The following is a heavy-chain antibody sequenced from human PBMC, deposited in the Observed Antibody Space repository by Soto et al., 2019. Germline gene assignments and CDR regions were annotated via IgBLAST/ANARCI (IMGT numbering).Heavy chain of an antibody. J-gene: IGHJ4*02. D-gene: IGHD5-18*01. V-gene: IGHV3-48*03. CDR2: ISSSGSTI. Sequence: GGSLRLSCAASGFTFSSYEMNWVRQAPGKGLEWVSYISSSGSTIYYADSVKGRFTISRDNAKNSLYLQMNSLRAEDTAVYYCARDRDTAMVYSRDYYFDYRGQLTLVTVSS. CDR3: ARDRDTAMVYSRDYYFDY. CDR1: GFTFSSYE.